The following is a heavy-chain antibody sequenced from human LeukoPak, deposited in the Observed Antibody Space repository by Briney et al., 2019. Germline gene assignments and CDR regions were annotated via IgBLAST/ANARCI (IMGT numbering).Heavy chain of an antibody. CDR3: SRVLRSYCCAFDI. V-gene: IGHV3-7*01. Sequence: GGSLRLSCAASGFIFSDYWMSWVRQAPGEGQERVAIIKQDGTEKFYVDSVKVRFTISRDDAENSLCLQMNSLRVEDTAVYYCSRVLRSYCCAFDIWGQGTMVTVSS. J-gene: IGHJ3*02. CDR2: IKQDGTEK. CDR1: GFIFSDYW. D-gene: IGHD3-16*02.